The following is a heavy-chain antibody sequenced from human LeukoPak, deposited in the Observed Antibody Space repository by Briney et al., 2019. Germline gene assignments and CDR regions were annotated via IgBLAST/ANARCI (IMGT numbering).Heavy chain of an antibody. J-gene: IGHJ3*02. Sequence: PGGSLRLSCAASGFTFSSYAMSWVRQAPGKGLEWVSAISGSGGSTYYADSVKGRFTISRDNSKNTLYLQMNSLRAEDTAVYYCARETYYDILTGSLLDEGFDIWGQGTVVTVSS. V-gene: IGHV3-23*01. D-gene: IGHD3-9*01. CDR2: ISGSGGST. CDR1: GFTFSSYA. CDR3: ARETYYDILTGSLLDEGFDI.